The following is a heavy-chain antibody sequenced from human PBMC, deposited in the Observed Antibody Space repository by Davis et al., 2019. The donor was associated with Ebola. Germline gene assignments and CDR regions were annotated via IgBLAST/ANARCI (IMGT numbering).Heavy chain of an antibody. D-gene: IGHD3-22*01. J-gene: IGHJ3*02. CDR2: IYYSGST. V-gene: IGHV4-59*01. CDR3: AKDVPYYYDSSGPKDAFDI. CDR1: GFTFSNAW. Sequence: PGGSLRLSCAASGFTFSNAWMSWIRQPPGKGLEWIGSIYYSGSTYYNPSLKSRVTISVDTSKNQFSLKLSSVTAADTAVYYCAKDVPYYYDSSGPKDAFDIWGQGTMVTVSS.